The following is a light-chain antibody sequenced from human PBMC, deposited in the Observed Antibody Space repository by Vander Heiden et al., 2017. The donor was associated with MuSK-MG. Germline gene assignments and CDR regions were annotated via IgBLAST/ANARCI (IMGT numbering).Light chain of an antibody. V-gene: IGLV1-40*01. J-gene: IGLJ3*02. CDR1: SSNIGAGYD. CDR3: QSYDSSLSGLWV. CDR2: GNS. Sequence: QSVLTQPPSVSGAPGQRVTIPCTGSSSNIGAGYDVHWYQQLPGTAPNLLFYGNSNRPSGVPDRFSGSKSGTSASLAITGLQAEDEADYYCQSYDSSLSGLWVFGGGTKLTVL.